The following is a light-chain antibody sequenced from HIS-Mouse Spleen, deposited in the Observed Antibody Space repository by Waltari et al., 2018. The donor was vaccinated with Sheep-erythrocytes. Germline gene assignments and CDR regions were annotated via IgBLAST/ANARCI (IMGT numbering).Light chain of an antibody. CDR1: KLGDKY. CDR2: QDS. Sequence: SYELTQPPSVSVSPGQTASITCSGDKLGDKYACWYQQKPGQYPVLVIYQDSKRPSGIPDRFSGSNSGNTATLTISGTQAMDEADYYCQAWDSSTAWVFGGGTKLTVL. V-gene: IGLV3-1*01. J-gene: IGLJ2*01. CDR3: QAWDSSTAWV.